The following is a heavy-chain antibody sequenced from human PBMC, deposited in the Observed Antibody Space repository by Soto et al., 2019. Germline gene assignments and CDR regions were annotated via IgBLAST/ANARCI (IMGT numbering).Heavy chain of an antibody. CDR1: VGTFSNYY. Sequence: SETLSLTCGFSVGTFSNYYWTWIRHPPGKWLEWIGEINHSGVTSYDPSLQSRVTISLDTSKKHFSLRLTSVTAADTGSYFCARGPQPYSGSESPHIVDLDSWGQGTKVSVSS. V-gene: IGHV4-34*01. J-gene: IGHJ6*01. CDR2: INHSGVT. CDR3: ARGPQPYSGSESPHIVDLDS. D-gene: IGHD5-12*01.